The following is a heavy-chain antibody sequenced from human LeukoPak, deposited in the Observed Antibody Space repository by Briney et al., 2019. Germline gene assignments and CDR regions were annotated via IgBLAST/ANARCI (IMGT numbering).Heavy chain of an antibody. V-gene: IGHV3-30*04. Sequence: GGSLRLSCSVSGFTFSTYAMHWVRQTPGKGLEWVAVISPDGRTEHYTDSVKGRFTISRDNFKDTLYVQMNSLGSEDTAIYYCARGLGDPPRNMDVWGQGTTVTVSS. CDR2: ISPDGRTE. CDR3: ARGLGDPPRNMDV. D-gene: IGHD3-16*01. CDR1: GFTFSTYA. J-gene: IGHJ6*02.